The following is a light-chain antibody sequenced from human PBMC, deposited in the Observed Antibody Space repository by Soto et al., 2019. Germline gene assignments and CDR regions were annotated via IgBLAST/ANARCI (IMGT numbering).Light chain of an antibody. V-gene: IGLV2-11*01. CDR2: DVS. Sequence: QSVLTQPRSVSGSPGQSVTISCIGTSSDVGGYNYVSWYQQHPGKAPNVMIYDVSKRLSGVPDRFSGSKSGNTASLTISGLQAEDEADYYCCSYAGTDTLVFGGGTQLTVL. CDR3: CSYAGTDTLV. J-gene: IGLJ2*01. CDR1: SSDVGGYNY.